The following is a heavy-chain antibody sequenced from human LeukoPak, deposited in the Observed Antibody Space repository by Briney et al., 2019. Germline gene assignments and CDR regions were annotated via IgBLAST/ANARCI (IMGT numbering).Heavy chain of an antibody. CDR3: ARGSSYDSSGYSAN. CDR2: ISSSSSYI. D-gene: IGHD3-22*01. Sequence: PGGSLRLSCKMSGSGLTFSSYGMHWVRQAPGKGLEWVSSISSSSSYIYYADSVKGRFTISRDNAKNSLYLQMNSLRAEDTAVYYCARGSSYDSSGYSANWGQGTLVTVSS. CDR1: GLTFSSYG. V-gene: IGHV3-21*01. J-gene: IGHJ4*02.